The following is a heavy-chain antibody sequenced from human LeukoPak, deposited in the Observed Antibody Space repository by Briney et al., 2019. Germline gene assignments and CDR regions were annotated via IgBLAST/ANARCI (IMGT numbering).Heavy chain of an antibody. V-gene: IGHV3-53*01. CDR2: IYSGGST. Sequence: GGSLRLSCGASGFTVSSNYMNWVRQAPGKGLEWVSVIYSGGSTYYADSVKGRFTISRDNSKNTLYLQMNSLRAEDTAVYYCAREAVTRNYFDYWGQGTLVTVSS. D-gene: IGHD4-17*01. J-gene: IGHJ4*02. CDR3: AREAVTRNYFDY. CDR1: GFTVSSNY.